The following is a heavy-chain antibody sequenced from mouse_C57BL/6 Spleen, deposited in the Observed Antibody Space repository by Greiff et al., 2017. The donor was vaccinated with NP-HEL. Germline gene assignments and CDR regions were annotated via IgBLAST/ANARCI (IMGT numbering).Heavy chain of an antibody. Sequence: EVQLVESGGGLVKPGGSLKLSCAASGFTFSSYAMSWVRQTPEKRLEWVATISDGGSYTYYPDNVKGRFTISRDNAKNNLYLQMSHLKSEDTAMYYCAREDGYPYAMDYWGQGTSVTVSS. CDR3: AREDGYPYAMDY. V-gene: IGHV5-4*01. D-gene: IGHD2-3*01. CDR1: GFTFSSYA. CDR2: ISDGGSYT. J-gene: IGHJ4*01.